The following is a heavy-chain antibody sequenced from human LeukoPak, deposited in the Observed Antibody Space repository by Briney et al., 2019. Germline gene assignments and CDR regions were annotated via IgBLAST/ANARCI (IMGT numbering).Heavy chain of an antibody. CDR1: GFTFSSYG. CDR2: IWYDGSNK. CDR3: ARENSGWFDP. Sequence: PGRSLRLSCAASGFTFSSYGMHWVRQAPGKGLEWVAVIWYDGSNKYNADSVKGRFTISRDNSKNTLYLQMNSLRAEDTAVYYCARENSGWFDPWGQGTLVTVSS. V-gene: IGHV3-33*01. D-gene: IGHD4-23*01. J-gene: IGHJ5*02.